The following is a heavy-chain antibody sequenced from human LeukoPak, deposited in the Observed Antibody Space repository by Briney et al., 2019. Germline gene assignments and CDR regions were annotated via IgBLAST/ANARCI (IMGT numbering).Heavy chain of an antibody. CDR2: IGGSGGDT. Sequence: PGGSLRLSCAASGFTFSSYAMSWVRQAPGKGLEWVSTIGGSGGDTYYADSVKGRFTISRDNSKNTLYLQMNSLRAEDTAVYYCTKYGASGSYFDYWGQGTLVTVSS. V-gene: IGHV3-23*01. D-gene: IGHD3-10*01. CDR1: GFTFSSYA. CDR3: TKYGASGSYFDY. J-gene: IGHJ4*02.